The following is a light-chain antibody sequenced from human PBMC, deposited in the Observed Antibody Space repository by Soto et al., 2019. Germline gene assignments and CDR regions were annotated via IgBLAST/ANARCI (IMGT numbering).Light chain of an antibody. V-gene: IGKV1-5*01. CDR1: QSISSW. Sequence: IPMAPSPSTLFSFLGDRVPIPFRASQSISSWLAWYQQKPGKAPKLLIYDASSLESGVPSRFSGSGSGTEFTLTISSLQPDDFATYYCQQYNSYSEFGQGTKV. CDR2: DAS. J-gene: IGKJ1*01. CDR3: QQYNSYSE.